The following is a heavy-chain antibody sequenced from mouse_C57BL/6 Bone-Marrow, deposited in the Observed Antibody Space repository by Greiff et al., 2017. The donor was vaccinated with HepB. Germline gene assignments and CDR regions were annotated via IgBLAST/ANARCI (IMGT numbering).Heavy chain of an antibody. D-gene: IGHD4-1*01. Sequence: QVQLQQPGAELVMPGASVKLSCKASGYTFTSYWMHWVKQRPGQGLEWIGEIDPSDSYTNYNQKFKGKSTLTVDKSSSPAYMQLSSLTSEDSAVYYCARTGREAMDYWGQGTSVTVSS. CDR2: IDPSDSYT. CDR3: ARTGREAMDY. J-gene: IGHJ4*01. V-gene: IGHV1-69*01. CDR1: GYTFTSYW.